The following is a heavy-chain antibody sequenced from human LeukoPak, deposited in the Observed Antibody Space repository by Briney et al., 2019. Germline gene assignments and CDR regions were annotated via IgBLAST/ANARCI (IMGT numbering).Heavy chain of an antibody. D-gene: IGHD5-18*01. Sequence: GGSLRLSCAASGLTFDDYGMSWVRQAPGKGLEWFSGINWNGGSTGYADSVKGRFTISRDNAKNSLYLQMNSLRAEDTALYYCARGSGGIQLWHFDYWGQGTLVTVSS. J-gene: IGHJ4*02. CDR3: ARGSGGIQLWHFDY. CDR1: GLTFDDYG. V-gene: IGHV3-20*04. CDR2: INWNGGST.